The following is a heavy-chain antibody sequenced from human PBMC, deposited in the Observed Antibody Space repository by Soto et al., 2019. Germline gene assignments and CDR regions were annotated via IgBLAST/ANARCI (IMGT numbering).Heavy chain of an antibody. V-gene: IGHV3-48*02. D-gene: IGHD3-22*01. CDR2: ISSSSSTI. CDR3: ARGMYYYDSSGWAY. J-gene: IGHJ4*02. CDR1: GFTFSSYS. Sequence: EVQLVESGGGLVQPGGSLRLSCAASGFTFSSYSMNWVRQAPGKGLGWVSYISSSSSTIYYADSVKGRFTISRDNAKNALYLQMNSLRDEDTAVYYCARGMYYYDSSGWAYWGQGTLVTVSS.